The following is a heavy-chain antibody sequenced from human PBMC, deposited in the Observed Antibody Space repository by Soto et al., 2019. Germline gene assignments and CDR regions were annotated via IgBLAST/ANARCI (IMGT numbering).Heavy chain of an antibody. Sequence: LSLTCTVSGGSVSSGRFYWSWIRQPPGKALEWIGYIYYTGNTKYNPSLRSRVTISVDTSNSLFLQMHSLRDEDTAVYHCARSLGSYWSLVTWGQGTLVTVSS. V-gene: IGHV4-61*01. CDR3: ARSLGSYWSLVT. CDR2: IYYTGNT. J-gene: IGHJ5*02. D-gene: IGHD1-26*01. CDR1: GGSVSSGRFY.